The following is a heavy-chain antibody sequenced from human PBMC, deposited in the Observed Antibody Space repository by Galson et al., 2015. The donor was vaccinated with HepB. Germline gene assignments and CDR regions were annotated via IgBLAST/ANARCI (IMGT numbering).Heavy chain of an antibody. Sequence: SLRLSCAASGFTFSSYWIHWVRQVPGKGLVWVSRIHIDGRTTSYADSVKGRFAISRDNAKNTVSLQMRSLRAEDTAVYYCVWDYADVDFWGQGTRVTVSS. D-gene: IGHD4/OR15-4a*01. CDR3: VWDYADVDF. CDR1: GFTFSSYW. V-gene: IGHV3-74*01. J-gene: IGHJ4*02. CDR2: IHIDGRTT.